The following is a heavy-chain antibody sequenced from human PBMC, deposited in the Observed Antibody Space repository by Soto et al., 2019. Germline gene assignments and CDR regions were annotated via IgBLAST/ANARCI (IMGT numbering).Heavy chain of an antibody. D-gene: IGHD2-15*01. CDR3: AREGVDCSGGSCYASAFDI. J-gene: IGHJ3*02. Sequence: ASVKVSCKASGYTFTSYYMHWVRQAPGQGLEWMGIINPSGGSTSYAQKFQGRVTMTRDTSTSTVYMELSSLRSEDTAVYYCAREGVDCSGGSCYASAFDIWGQGTMVTVSS. CDR2: INPSGGST. V-gene: IGHV1-46*01. CDR1: GYTFTSYY.